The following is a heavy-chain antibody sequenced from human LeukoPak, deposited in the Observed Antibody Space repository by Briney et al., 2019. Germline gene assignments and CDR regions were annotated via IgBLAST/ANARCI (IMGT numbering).Heavy chain of an antibody. CDR2: ISSSGTTI. Sequence: GGSLRLSCAASRFTFSDYYMSWIRQAPGKGLEWVSYISSSGTTIYYADSVKGRFTISRDNAKNSLYLQMNSLRAEDTAVYYCARLSDSSGYGIDYWGQGTLVTVSS. D-gene: IGHD3-22*01. V-gene: IGHV3-11*01. J-gene: IGHJ4*02. CDR1: RFTFSDYY. CDR3: ARLSDSSGYGIDY.